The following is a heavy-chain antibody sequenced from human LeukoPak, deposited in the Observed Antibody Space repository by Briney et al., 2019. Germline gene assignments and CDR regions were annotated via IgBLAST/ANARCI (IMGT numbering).Heavy chain of an antibody. D-gene: IGHD3-10*01. CDR2: IIRGDTT. CDR1: GFTFSSYA. CDR3: AKDQSRRGDFDH. V-gene: IGHV3-23*01. J-gene: IGHJ4*02. Sequence: GGSLRLSCAASGFTFSSYAMSWVRQAPGKGLEWVSAIIRGDTTCYADSVKGRFTISGDNPKNTLYLQMNSLRAEDTAVYYCAKDQSRRGDFDHWGQGTLVTVSS.